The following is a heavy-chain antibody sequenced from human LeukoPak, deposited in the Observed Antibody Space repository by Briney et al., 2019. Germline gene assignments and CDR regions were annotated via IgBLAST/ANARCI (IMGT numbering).Heavy chain of an antibody. Sequence: ASVKVSCKASGGTFGSYAISWVRQAPEQGLEWMGGIIPIFGTANYAQKFQGRVTITADESTSTAYMELSSLRSEDTAVYYCARDSGIAAAGRNNWFDPWGQGTLVTVSS. CDR3: ARDSGIAAAGRNNWFDP. CDR2: IIPIFGTA. V-gene: IGHV1-69*13. D-gene: IGHD6-13*01. J-gene: IGHJ5*02. CDR1: GGTFGSYA.